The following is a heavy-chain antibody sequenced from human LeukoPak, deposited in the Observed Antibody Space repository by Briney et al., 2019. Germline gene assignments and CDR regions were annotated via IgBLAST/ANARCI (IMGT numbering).Heavy chain of an antibody. D-gene: IGHD6-13*01. V-gene: IGHV3-21*01. J-gene: IGHJ4*02. CDR3: ARGIAAAGTSYYFDY. Sequence: GSLRLSCAASGFTFSSYSMNWVRQAPGKGLEGVSSISSTTTYIFYADSVKGRFTISRDNAKNSLYLQMNSLRAEDTAVYYCARGIAAAGTSYYFDYWDQGTLVTVSS. CDR1: GFTFSSYS. CDR2: ISSTTTYI.